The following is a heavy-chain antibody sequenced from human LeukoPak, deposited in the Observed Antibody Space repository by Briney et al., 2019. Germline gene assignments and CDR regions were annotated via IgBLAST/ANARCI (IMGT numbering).Heavy chain of an antibody. Sequence: SETLSLTCAVSGASISRDNWWSWVRQPPGKGLEWIGEIHHTWSPNYNPSFKTRVTISVDKSKNQLSLKLSSVTAADTAVYYCAQNGYYCIDVWGKGTTVSVSS. V-gene: IGHV4-4*02. CDR3: AQNGYYCIDV. CDR2: IHHTWSP. J-gene: IGHJ6*03. CDR1: GASISRDNW. D-gene: IGHD2-8*01.